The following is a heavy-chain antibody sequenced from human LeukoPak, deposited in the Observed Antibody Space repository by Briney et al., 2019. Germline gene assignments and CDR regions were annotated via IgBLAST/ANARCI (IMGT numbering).Heavy chain of an antibody. CDR2: ISSSGTTI. D-gene: IGHD3-22*01. J-gene: IGHJ4*02. CDR3: ARDPQIVALDY. CDR1: GFTFSDYY. V-gene: IGHV3-11*04. Sequence: GGSLRLSCAASGFTFSDYYMTWIRQAPGKGLEWLSYISSSGTTIDYADSVKGRFTISRDNAKNSLYLQMNSLRAEDTAVYYCARDPQIVALDYWGQGTLVTVSS.